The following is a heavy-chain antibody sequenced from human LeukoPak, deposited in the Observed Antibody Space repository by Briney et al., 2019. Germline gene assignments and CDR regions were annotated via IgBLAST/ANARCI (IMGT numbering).Heavy chain of an antibody. J-gene: IGHJ6*02. Sequence: PSETLSLTCTVSGGSISSGGYYWSWIRQHPGKGLEWIGYIYYSGSTNYNPSLKSRVTISVDTSNNQFSLKLTSVTAADTAVYYCARLARIATAGYNGYHSMDVWGQGTTVTVSS. D-gene: IGHD6-13*01. CDR3: ARLARIATAGYNGYHSMDV. V-gene: IGHV4-61*08. CDR2: IYYSGST. CDR1: GGSISSGGYY.